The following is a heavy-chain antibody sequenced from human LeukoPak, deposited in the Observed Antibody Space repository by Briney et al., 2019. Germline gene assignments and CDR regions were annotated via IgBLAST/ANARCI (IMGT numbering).Heavy chain of an antibody. Sequence: ESGPTLVNPTQTLTLTCTFSGFSLSTSGVGVGWIRQPPGKALEWLALIYWDDDKRYSPSLKSRLTITKDTSKNQVVLTMTNMDPVDTDIYYCENSPLPDSSGYYTFDYWGQGTLVTVSS. CDR1: GFSLSTSGVG. J-gene: IGHJ4*02. V-gene: IGHV2-5*02. D-gene: IGHD3-22*01. CDR2: IYWDDDK. CDR3: ENSPLPDSSGYYTFDY.